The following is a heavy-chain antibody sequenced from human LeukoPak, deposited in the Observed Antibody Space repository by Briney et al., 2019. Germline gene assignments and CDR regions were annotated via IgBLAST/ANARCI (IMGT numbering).Heavy chain of an antibody. J-gene: IGHJ4*02. V-gene: IGHV4-30-4*01. CDR1: GGSISSGDYY. CDR2: IYYSGST. D-gene: IGHD5-24*01. CDR3: ARVGWLQLGGGFDY. Sequence: SETLSLTCTVSGGSISSGDYYCSWIRQPPGKGLEWIGYIYYSGSTYYNPSLKSRVTISVDTSKNQFSLKLSSVTAADTAVYYCARVGWLQLGGGFDYWGQGTLVTVSS.